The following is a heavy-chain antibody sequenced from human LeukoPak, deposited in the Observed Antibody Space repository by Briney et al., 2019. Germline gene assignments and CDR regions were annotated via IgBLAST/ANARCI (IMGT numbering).Heavy chain of an antibody. CDR1: GYAFTSYA. CDR2: INTNTGNP. CDR3: ARGPRSVVTGNYYGMDV. V-gene: IGHV7-4-1*02. D-gene: IGHD4-23*01. J-gene: IGHJ6*02. Sequence: ASVKVSCKASGYAFTSYAMSWVRQAPGQGLEWMGWINTNTGNPTYAQGFTGRFVFSLDTSVSTAYLQISSLKAEDTAVYYCARGPRSVVTGNYYGMDVWGQGTTVIVSS.